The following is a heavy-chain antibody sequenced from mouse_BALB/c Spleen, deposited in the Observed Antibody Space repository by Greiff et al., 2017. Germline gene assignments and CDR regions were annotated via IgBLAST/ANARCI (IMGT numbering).Heavy chain of an antibody. CDR2: IDPANGNT. Sequence: DVLLVESGAELVKPGASVKLSCTASGFNIKDTYMHWVKQRPEQGLEWIGRIDPANGNTKYDPKFQGKATITADTSSNTAYLQLSSLTSEDTAVYYCARSLAYYGNGGFAYWGQGTLVTVSA. CDR3: ARSLAYYGNGGFAY. D-gene: IGHD2-10*01. CDR1: GFNIKDTY. V-gene: IGHV14-3*02. J-gene: IGHJ3*01.